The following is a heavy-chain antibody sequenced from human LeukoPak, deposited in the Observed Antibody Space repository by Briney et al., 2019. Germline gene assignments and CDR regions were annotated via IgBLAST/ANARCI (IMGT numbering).Heavy chain of an antibody. CDR3: ARDPQQLVTADAFDI. J-gene: IGHJ3*02. D-gene: IGHD6-13*01. Sequence: SVKVSCKASGGTFSSYTISWVRQAPGQGLEWMGRIIPILGIANYAQKFQGRVTITADKSTSTAYMELSSLRSEDTAVYYCARDPQQLVTADAFDIWGNGTMVTVSS. V-gene: IGHV1-69*04. CDR2: IIPILGIA. CDR1: GGTFSSYT.